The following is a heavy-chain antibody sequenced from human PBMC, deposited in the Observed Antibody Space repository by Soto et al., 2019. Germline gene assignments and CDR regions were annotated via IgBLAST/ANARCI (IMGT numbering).Heavy chain of an antibody. V-gene: IGHV4-61*08. D-gene: IGHD6-13*01. CDR1: GGSVSTGVHY. J-gene: IGHJ2*01. CDR3: ARGYYTSWYWFDR. CDR2: IYYSGST. Sequence: QVQLQESGPGLVKPSETLSLTCTVSVSGGSVSTGVHYWSWIRQPPGQGLEWIGYIYYSGSTNYNPSLKSRVTISVDTSKNQCSLKLTSVTAADTAVYYCARGYYTSWYWFDRWGRGTLVTVSS.